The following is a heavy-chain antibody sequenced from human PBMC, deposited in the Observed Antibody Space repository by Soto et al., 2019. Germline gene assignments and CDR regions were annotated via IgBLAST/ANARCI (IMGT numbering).Heavy chain of an antibody. Sequence: QVQLHESGPGLVKPSQTLSLTCTVSGGSISDDDYYWNWIRQSPGKGLEWIGHIYYNGNTYYNPSLKRRLTMSLDTSQNQFSLPLTSVIAADAALDCCARARTVTSSFCFYGLDVWGPGTTVTVSS. CDR1: GGSISDDDYY. D-gene: IGHD4-17*01. V-gene: IGHV4-30-4*01. J-gene: IGHJ6*02. CDR2: IYYNGNT. CDR3: ARARTVTSSFCFYGLDV.